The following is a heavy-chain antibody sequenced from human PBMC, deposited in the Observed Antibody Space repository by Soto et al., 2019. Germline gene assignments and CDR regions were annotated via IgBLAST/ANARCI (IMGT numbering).Heavy chain of an antibody. CDR3: ATGRLAYCGGDCYSAVGYYYYYGMDV. CDR2: FDPEDGET. D-gene: IGHD2-21*02. V-gene: IGHV1-24*01. J-gene: IGHJ6*02. Sequence: ASVKVSCKVSGYTLTELSMHWVRQAPGKGLEWMGGFDPEDGETIYAQKFQGRVTMTEDTSTDTAYMELSSLRSEDTAVYYCATGRLAYCGGDCYSAVGYYYYYGMDVWGQGTTVTVSS. CDR1: GYTLTELS.